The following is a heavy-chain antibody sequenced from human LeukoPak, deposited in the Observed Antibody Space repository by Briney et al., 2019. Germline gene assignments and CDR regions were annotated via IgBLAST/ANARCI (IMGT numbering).Heavy chain of an antibody. CDR3: ARLEIGDAFDI. CDR1: GYTFTGYY. J-gene: IGHJ3*02. CDR2: IIPIFGTA. D-gene: IGHD2-21*01. V-gene: IGHV1-69*13. Sequence: ASVKVSCKASGYTFTGYYMHWVRQAPGQGLEWMGGIIPIFGTANYAQKFQGRVTITADESTSTAYMELSSLRSEDTAVYYCARLEIGDAFDIWGQGTMVTVSS.